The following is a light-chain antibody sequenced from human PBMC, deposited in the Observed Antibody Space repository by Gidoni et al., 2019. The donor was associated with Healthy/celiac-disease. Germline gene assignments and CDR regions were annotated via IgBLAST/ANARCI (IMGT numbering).Light chain of an antibody. V-gene: IGLV1-40*01. J-gene: IGLJ1*01. CDR2: DDT. CDR3: QSYDSSLSAYV. Sequence: QSALTQPASVSGAPGQRVTISCTGSSSNIGANSIVHWYQQLPGTAPKLLIYDDTNRPSGVPDRFSGSRSGTSASLAITGLQAEDEADYYCQSYDSSLSAYVFGTGTMLSVL. CDR1: SSNIGANSI.